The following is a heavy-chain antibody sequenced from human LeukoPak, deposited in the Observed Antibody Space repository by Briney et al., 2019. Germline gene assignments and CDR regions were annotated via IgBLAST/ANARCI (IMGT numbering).Heavy chain of an antibody. J-gene: IGHJ4*02. D-gene: IGHD6-6*01. CDR3: AKMTFAARPYFDD. V-gene: IGHV3-23*01. CDR1: GITFSSSL. Sequence: GGSLRLSCAASGITFSSSLMSWVRQAPGKGLEWVSAISGGDHSTYYADSVKGRFTISRNNSEKSLYLQMNSLRDEDTAIYYCAKMTFAARPYFDDRGQGTLVTVSS. CDR2: ISGGDHST.